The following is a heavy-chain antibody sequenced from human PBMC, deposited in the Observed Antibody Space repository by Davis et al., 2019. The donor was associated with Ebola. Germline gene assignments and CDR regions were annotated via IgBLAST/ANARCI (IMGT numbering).Heavy chain of an antibody. D-gene: IGHD3-22*01. V-gene: IGHV3-53*04. Sequence: GESLKISCAASGFIVSSNYMSWVRQAPGKGLEWVSVIYSGGTTNYADSVKGRFTISRHNSKNTLYLQINILRAEDTAVYYCARGYYDSTGNRYFEFWGRGTLVTVSS. CDR2: IYSGGTT. CDR3: ARGYYDSTGNRYFEF. CDR1: GFIVSSNY. J-gene: IGHJ2*01.